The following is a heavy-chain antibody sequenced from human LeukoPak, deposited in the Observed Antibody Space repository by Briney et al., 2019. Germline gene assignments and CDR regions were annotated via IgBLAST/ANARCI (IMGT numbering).Heavy chain of an antibody. Sequence: SETLSLTCTVSGGSISSYYWSWIRQPPGKGLEWIGYIYYSGSTNHNPSLKSRVTISVDTSKNQFSLKLSSVTAADTAVYYCARGSPSSGSMTFDYWGQGTLVTVSS. CDR2: IYYSGST. CDR3: ARGSPSSGSMTFDY. CDR1: GGSISSYY. V-gene: IGHV4-59*01. J-gene: IGHJ4*02. D-gene: IGHD6-19*01.